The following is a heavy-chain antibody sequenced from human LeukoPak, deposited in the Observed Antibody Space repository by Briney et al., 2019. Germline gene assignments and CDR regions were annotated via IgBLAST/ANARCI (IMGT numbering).Heavy chain of an antibody. J-gene: IGHJ6*03. CDR3: ARDGDTVLTRGYYYYMDV. CDR2: ITSSSSYI. Sequence: GGSLRLSCAASGFTFSSYAMHWVRQAPGKGPEWVSSITSSSSYIYYADSVKGRFTISRDNARNSLYLQMNSLRAEDTALYYCARDGDTVLTRGYYYYMDVWGKGTTVTVSS. D-gene: IGHD4-23*01. CDR1: GFTFSSYA. V-gene: IGHV3-21*01.